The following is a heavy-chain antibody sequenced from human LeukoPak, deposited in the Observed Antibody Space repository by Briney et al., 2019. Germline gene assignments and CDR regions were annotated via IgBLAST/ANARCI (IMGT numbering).Heavy chain of an antibody. J-gene: IGHJ4*02. V-gene: IGHV3-30*03. CDR3: APGYSSGWSLLQYFDY. CDR1: GFTFSNYA. CDR2: ISYDGSK. D-gene: IGHD6-19*01. Sequence: GVSLRLSCAASGFTFSNYAMHWVRQAPGKGLEWVAVISYDGSKYYPESVKGRFTISRDNSQNTLSLQMDSLRPEDTAVYYCAPGYSSGWSLLQYFDYWGQGTLVTVSS.